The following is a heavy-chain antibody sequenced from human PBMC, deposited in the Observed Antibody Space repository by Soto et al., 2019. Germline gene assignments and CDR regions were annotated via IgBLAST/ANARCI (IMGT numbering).Heavy chain of an antibody. Sequence: PSETLSLTCAVYGGSFSGYYWSWIRQPPGKGLEWIGEINHSGSTNYNPSLKSRVTISVDTSKNQFSLKLSSVTAADTAVYYCAREQNYMDVWGKGTTVTXSS. CDR3: AREQNYMDV. V-gene: IGHV4-34*01. CDR2: INHSGST. CDR1: GGSFSGYY. D-gene: IGHD6-13*01. J-gene: IGHJ6*03.